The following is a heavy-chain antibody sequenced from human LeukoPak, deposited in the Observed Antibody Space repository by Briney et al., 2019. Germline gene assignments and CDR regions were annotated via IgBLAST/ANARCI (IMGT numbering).Heavy chain of an antibody. D-gene: IGHD6-19*01. Sequence: GGSLRLSCAASGFTLSSYEMIWVRQAPGKGLEWISYISSSGNTIYYADFVKGRFTMSRDNANNSLYLQINSLKAADTAVYYCARIDSGWDPDAFDIWGQGTMLTVSS. CDR2: ISSSGNTI. CDR3: ARIDSGWDPDAFDI. V-gene: IGHV3-48*03. J-gene: IGHJ3*02. CDR1: GFTLSSYE.